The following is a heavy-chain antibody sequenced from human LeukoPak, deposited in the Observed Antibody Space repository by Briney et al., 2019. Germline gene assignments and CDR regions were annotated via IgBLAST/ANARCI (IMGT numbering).Heavy chain of an antibody. CDR2: VARDDFT. D-gene: IGHD6-19*01. CDR1: GFTFRDYS. J-gene: IGHJ4*02. CDR3: VKERDRGTDVADDFDF. Sequence: GGSLRLSCVASGFTFRDYSMAWARQLPGGGLEWVSAVARDDFTVYPDPLKGRFTISRDNSRNTLYLQMNTLRAEDTAVYYCVKERDRGTDVADDFDFWGQGTLVTVSS. V-gene: IGHV3-23*01.